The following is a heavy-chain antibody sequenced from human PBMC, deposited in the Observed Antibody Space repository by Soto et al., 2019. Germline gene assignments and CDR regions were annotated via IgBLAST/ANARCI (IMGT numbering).Heavy chain of an antibody. J-gene: IGHJ6*02. D-gene: IGHD2-2*02. CDR2: IIPIIGTR. Sequence: QVQLVQSGAEVKKPGSSVKVSCKASGGTFSSYAISWVRQAPGQGLEWMGGIIPIIGTRNYAQKFQGRVTFTADESTSTAYVELSSLRSEDTAVYYCARGSPYCSSTCCYIGGYYGMDVWGQGTTVTVSS. CDR1: GGTFSSYA. CDR3: ARGSPYCSSTCCYIGGYYGMDV. V-gene: IGHV1-69*01.